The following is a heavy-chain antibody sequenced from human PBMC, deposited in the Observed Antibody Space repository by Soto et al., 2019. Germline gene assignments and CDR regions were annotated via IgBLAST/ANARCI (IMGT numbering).Heavy chain of an antibody. CDR1: GFTFSLYW. Sequence: GGSLRLSCAASGFTFSLYWMGWVRQAAGKGLEWVANIQHDEAETFYLDSVRGRLTISRDNSENSLSLQKDSLSVEDTAIYYSARVAHTAMPWLSFSNFFRHGGRGTLVPVSS. CDR3: ARVAHTAMPWLSFSNFFRH. CDR2: IQHDEAET. D-gene: IGHD2-2*01. J-gene: IGHJ1*01. V-gene: IGHV3-7*03.